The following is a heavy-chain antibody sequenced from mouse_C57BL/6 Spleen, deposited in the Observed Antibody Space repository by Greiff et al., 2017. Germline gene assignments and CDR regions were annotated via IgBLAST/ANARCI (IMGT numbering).Heavy chain of an antibody. J-gene: IGHJ4*01. D-gene: IGHD2-1*01. CDR1: GYAFSSYW. Sequence: QVQLKQSGAELVKPGASVKISCKASGYAFSSYWMNWVKQRPGKGLEWIGQIYPGDGDTNYNGKFKGKATLTADKSSSTVYMQLSSLTSEDSAVYFCARSLYYGNYDYAMDYWGQGTSVTVSS. V-gene: IGHV1-80*01. CDR2: IYPGDGDT. CDR3: ARSLYYGNYDYAMDY.